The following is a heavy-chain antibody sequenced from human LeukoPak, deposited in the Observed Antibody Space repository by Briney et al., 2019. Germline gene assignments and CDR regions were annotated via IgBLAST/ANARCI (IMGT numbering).Heavy chain of an antibody. CDR1: GFTFSSYG. CDR3: AKGGIVEPY. V-gene: IGHV3-33*06. Sequence: GGSLRLSCAAAGFTFSSYGMHWVRQAPGKGMEWVAVIWYDGSNKYYAESVKGRFTISRDNSKNTLYLQMNSLRAEDTAVYYCAKGGIVEPYWGQGTLVTVSS. CDR2: IWYDGSNK. J-gene: IGHJ4*02. D-gene: IGHD1-26*01.